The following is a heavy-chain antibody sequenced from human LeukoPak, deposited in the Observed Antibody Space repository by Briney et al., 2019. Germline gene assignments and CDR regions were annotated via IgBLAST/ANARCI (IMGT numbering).Heavy chain of an antibody. Sequence: ASVTVSCKASGYTFTGYYMHWVRQAPGQGLEWMGWINPNSGGTNYAQKFQGRVTMTRDTSISTAYMELSRLRSDDTAVYYCARAGWNYYDSSGYYRAGSYMDVWGKGTTVTVSS. J-gene: IGHJ6*03. CDR2: INPNSGGT. D-gene: IGHD3-22*01. CDR3: ARAGWNYYDSSGYYRAGSYMDV. V-gene: IGHV1-2*02. CDR1: GYTFTGYY.